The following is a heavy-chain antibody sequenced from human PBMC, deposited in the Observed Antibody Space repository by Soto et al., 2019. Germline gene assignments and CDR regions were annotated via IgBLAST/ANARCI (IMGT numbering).Heavy chain of an antibody. CDR3: PIVECSGGTCYPFDY. CDR1: GVSIISGGYY. D-gene: IGHD2-15*01. V-gene: IGHV4-61*08. Sequence: SETLSLTCTVSGVSIISGGYYWIWIRQHPGKGLEWIGYIYYSGSTYYNPSLKSRVTISLDTSKNQFSLKLSSVTAADTAVYYCPIVECSGGTCYPFDYWGQGTLVTVSS. CDR2: IYYSGST. J-gene: IGHJ4*02.